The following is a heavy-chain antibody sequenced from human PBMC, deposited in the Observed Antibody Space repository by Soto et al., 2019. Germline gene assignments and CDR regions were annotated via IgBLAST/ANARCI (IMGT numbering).Heavy chain of an antibody. Sequence: SETLSLTCTVSGGSISISSYYWCWIRQPPGKGLEWIGSIYYSGSTYYNPSLKSRVTISVDTSKNQFSLKLSSVTAADTAVYYCARHKNAFGVIDYWGQGTLITVAS. J-gene: IGHJ4*02. D-gene: IGHD2-2*01. CDR2: IYYSGST. V-gene: IGHV4-39*01. CDR3: ARHKNAFGVIDY. CDR1: GGSISISSYY.